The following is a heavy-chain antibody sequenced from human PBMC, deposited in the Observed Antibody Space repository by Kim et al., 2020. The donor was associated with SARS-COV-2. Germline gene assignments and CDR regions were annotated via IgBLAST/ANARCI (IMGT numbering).Heavy chain of an antibody. Sequence: GGSLRLSCAASGFTFDDYGMSWVRQAPGKGLEWVSGINWNGGSAGYADSVKGRFTISRDNAKNSVYLQMNSLRAEDTALYHCASSSRMVVAATSFDYWVQGTLVTVSS. CDR2: INWNGGSA. CDR1: GFTFDDYG. D-gene: IGHD2-15*01. V-gene: IGHV3-20*01. CDR3: ASSSRMVVAATSFDY. J-gene: IGHJ4*02.